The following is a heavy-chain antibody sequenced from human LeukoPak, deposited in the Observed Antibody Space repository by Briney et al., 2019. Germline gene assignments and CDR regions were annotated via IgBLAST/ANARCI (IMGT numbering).Heavy chain of an antibody. V-gene: IGHV3-30*03. J-gene: IGHJ6*02. Sequence: PGGSLRLSCAASGFTFSSYGMHWVRQAPGKGLEWVAVISYDGSNKYYTDSVKGRFTISRDNAKNSLYLQMNSLRAEDTAVYYCARDRGGYGDYGFLSGMDVWGQGTTVTVSS. CDR2: ISYDGSNK. CDR3: ARDRGGYGDYGFLSGMDV. CDR1: GFTFSSYG. D-gene: IGHD4-17*01.